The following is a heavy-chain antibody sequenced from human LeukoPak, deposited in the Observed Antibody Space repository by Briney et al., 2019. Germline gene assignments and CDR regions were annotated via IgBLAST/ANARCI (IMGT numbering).Heavy chain of an antibody. J-gene: IGHJ5*02. CDR3: ARGAWDCSSTSCYFNWLAP. V-gene: IGHV3-23*01. CDR2: ISVSGGST. CDR1: GFTFCSYA. D-gene: IGHD2-2*01. Sequence: GGSLRRSCAASGFTFCSYAMSWVRQAPGKGREGVSAISVSGGSTYYAVSVKGRFTISRDNSKNTLYLQMDSLRAEDTAVYYCARGAWDCSSTSCYFNWLAPWGEGTLVTVSS.